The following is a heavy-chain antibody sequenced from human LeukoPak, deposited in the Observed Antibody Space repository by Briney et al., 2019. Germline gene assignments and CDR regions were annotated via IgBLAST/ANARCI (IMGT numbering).Heavy chain of an antibody. CDR2: IHSSGTT. J-gene: IGHJ4*02. CDR1: GGSISSGDYY. D-gene: IGHD4-11*01. CDR3: ARRATLTLGYFDY. V-gene: IGHV4-30-4*08. Sequence: SETLSLTCTVSGGSISSGDYYWTWIRQSPGKGLEWIGYIHSSGTTYPNPSLRSRVTISVDTSKNQFSLKLNSVTAADTALYYCARRATLTLGYFDYWGQGTLVTVSS.